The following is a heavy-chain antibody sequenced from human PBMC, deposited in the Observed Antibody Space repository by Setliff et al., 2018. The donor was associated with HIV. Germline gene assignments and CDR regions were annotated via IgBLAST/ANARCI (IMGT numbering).Heavy chain of an antibody. V-gene: IGHV4-59*11. CDR2: IYYSGST. CDR1: GGSISSHY. J-gene: IGHJ4*02. CDR3: ASGDYYDSSGYYYSPFDY. D-gene: IGHD3-22*01. Sequence: PSETLSLTCTVSGGSISSHYWSWIRQPPGKGLECIGYIYYSGSTNYNPSLQSRVTISVDTSNNQFSLKLSSVTAADTAVYYCASGDYYDSSGYYYSPFDYWGQGTLVTVSS.